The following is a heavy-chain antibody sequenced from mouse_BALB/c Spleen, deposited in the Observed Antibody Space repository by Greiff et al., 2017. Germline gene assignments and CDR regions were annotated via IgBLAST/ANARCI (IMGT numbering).Heavy chain of an antibody. J-gene: IGHJ4*01. CDR2: IRNKANGDTT. Sequence: EVQLVESGGGLVQPGGSLRLSCATSGFTFTDYYMSWVRQPPGKGLEWLGFIRNKANGDTTEYSASVKGRFTISSDNSQSILYLHMKTLRAEDSATYYCARDPIYGNYRDYWGQGTSVTVSS. D-gene: IGHD2-1*01. CDR3: ARDPIYGNYRDY. V-gene: IGHV7-3*02. CDR1: GFTFTDYY.